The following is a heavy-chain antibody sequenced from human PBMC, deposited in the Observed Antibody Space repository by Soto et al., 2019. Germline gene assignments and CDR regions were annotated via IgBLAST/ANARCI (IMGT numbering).Heavy chain of an antibody. D-gene: IGHD2-8*02. CDR3: ASSVLVTSTMNYFDL. Sequence: GESLKISCKGSGYSFTSYWISWVRQMPGEGLGWLGIIYPDDSDTRYSPSFLGQVTISADKSIKTTYLQWSSLKASDTAIYFCASSVLVTSTMNYFDLWGQGTLVTVSS. CDR2: IYPDDSDT. J-gene: IGHJ4*02. V-gene: IGHV5-51*01. CDR1: GYSFTSYW.